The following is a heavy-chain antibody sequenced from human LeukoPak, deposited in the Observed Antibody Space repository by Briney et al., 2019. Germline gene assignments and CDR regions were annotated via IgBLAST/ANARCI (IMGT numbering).Heavy chain of an antibody. J-gene: IGHJ4*02. Sequence: SETLSLTCTVSGGSMSSYYWTWIRQPPGKGLEWIGYIYYSGSTNYNPSLKSRVTISVGTSKNQFSLKLSSVTAADTAVYYCARTLDTAMAVIDYWGQGTLVTVSS. CDR1: GGSMSSYY. V-gene: IGHV4-59*01. CDR3: ARTLDTAMAVIDY. CDR2: IYYSGST. D-gene: IGHD5-18*01.